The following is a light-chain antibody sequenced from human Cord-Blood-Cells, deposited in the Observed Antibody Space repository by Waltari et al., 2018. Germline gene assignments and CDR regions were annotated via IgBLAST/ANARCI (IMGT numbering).Light chain of an antibody. V-gene: IGLV2-14*01. CDR2: EVS. Sequence: QSALTQPASVSGSPGQSITISCTGTSSDVGGYNYVSWYQQHPGTAPKLMIYEVSNRPSGVSNRFSGSKSGNTASLTISGLQAEDEADYYCSSYTSSSTLFGTGTKVTVL. CDR1: SSDVGGYNY. J-gene: IGLJ1*01. CDR3: SSYTSSSTL.